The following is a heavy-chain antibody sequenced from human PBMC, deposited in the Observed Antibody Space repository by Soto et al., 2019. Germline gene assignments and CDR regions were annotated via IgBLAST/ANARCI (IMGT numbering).Heavy chain of an antibody. CDR1: GYTFTSYA. CDR3: ARGGEQWLVLGY. D-gene: IGHD6-19*01. V-gene: IGHV1-3*01. Sequence: QVQLVQSGAEVKKPGASVKVSCKASGYTFTSYAMHWVRQAPGQRLEWMGWINAGNGNTKYSQKFQGRVTITRDTSASTAYMELSSLRSEDTAVYYCARGGEQWLVLGYWGQGTLVTVSS. CDR2: INAGNGNT. J-gene: IGHJ4*02.